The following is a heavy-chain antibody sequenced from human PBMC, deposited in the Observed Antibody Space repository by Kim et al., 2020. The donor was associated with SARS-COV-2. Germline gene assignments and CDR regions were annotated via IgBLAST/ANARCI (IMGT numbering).Heavy chain of an antibody. CDR1: GGTFSSYA. V-gene: IGHV1-69*13. CDR3: ARVGQYCSGGSCFPVWFDP. Sequence: SVKVSCKASGGTFSSYAISWVRQAPGQGLEWMGGIIPIFGTANYAQKFQGRVTITADESTSTAYMELSSLRSEDTAVYYCARVGQYCSGGSCFPVWFDPWGQGTLVTVSS. CDR2: IIPIFGTA. D-gene: IGHD2-15*01. J-gene: IGHJ5*02.